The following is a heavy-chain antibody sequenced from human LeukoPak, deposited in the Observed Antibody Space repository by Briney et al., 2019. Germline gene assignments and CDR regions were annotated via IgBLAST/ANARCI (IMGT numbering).Heavy chain of an antibody. D-gene: IGHD6-13*01. CDR3: ARSTGYSSSWYRGNWFDP. V-gene: IGHV4-59*01. J-gene: IGHJ5*02. CDR1: GGSISSYY. Sequence: PSETLSLTCTVSGGSISSYYWSWIRQPPGKGLEWIGYIYYSGTTNYSPSLKSRVTISVDTSKNQFSLKLISVTAADTAVYYCARSTGYSSSWYRGNWFDPWGQGTLVTVSS. CDR2: IYYSGTT.